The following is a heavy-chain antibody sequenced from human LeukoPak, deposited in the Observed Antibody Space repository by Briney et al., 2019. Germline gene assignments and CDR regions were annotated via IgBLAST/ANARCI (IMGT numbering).Heavy chain of an antibody. CDR3: ARGRREGSAFDM. D-gene: IGHD1-26*01. CDR1: GFTVSSNY. J-gene: IGHJ3*02. Sequence: GGSLRLSCAASGFTVSSNYMSWVRQAPGKGLEWVSVIYSAGNTYYADSVTGRFTISRDNSKNTLYLQMNSLRVEDTAVYYCARGRREGSAFDMWGQGTMVTVSS. CDR2: IYSAGNT. V-gene: IGHV3-53*01.